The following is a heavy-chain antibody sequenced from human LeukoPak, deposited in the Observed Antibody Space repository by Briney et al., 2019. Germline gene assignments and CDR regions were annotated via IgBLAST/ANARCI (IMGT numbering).Heavy chain of an antibody. Sequence: PSETLSVTCTVSGGSITTIPYNWGWIPQPPGKGLEWIGTISYVGTTYYEPSLKSRVTMSIDTSKNQFSLNLNSATAADTAVYYCARHPTGYPNWFDSWGQGTLVIVSS. CDR1: GGSITTIPYN. CDR2: ISYVGTT. D-gene: IGHD3-9*01. CDR3: ARHPTGYPNWFDS. J-gene: IGHJ5*01. V-gene: IGHV4-39*01.